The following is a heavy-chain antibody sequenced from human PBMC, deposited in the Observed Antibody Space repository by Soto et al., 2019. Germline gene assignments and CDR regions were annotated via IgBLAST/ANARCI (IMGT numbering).Heavy chain of an antibody. CDR3: AIPVSGYKSSSGNCYYYYGMDV. J-gene: IGHJ6*02. CDR1: GFTFSSYA. D-gene: IGHD3-22*01. CDR2: ISYDGSNK. Sequence: GGSLRLSCAASGFTFSSYAMHWVRQAPGKGLEWVAAISYDGSNKYYADSVKGRFTISRDKSKNTLYLQMNSLRAEATSVYYCAIPVSGYKSSSGNCYYYYGMDVWGQGTTVTVSS. V-gene: IGHV3-30*04.